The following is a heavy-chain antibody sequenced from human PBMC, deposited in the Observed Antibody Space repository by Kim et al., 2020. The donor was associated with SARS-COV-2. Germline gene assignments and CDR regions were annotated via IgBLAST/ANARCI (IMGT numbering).Heavy chain of an antibody. CDR1: GFTFSSYG. D-gene: IGHD6-19*01. Sequence: GGSLRLSCAASGFTFSSYGMHWVRQAPGKGLEWVAVIWYDGSNKYYADSVKGRFTISRDNSKNTLYLQMNSLRAEDTAVYYCARGGAWYSSGPNFDYWGQGTLVTVSS. J-gene: IGHJ4*02. V-gene: IGHV3-33*01. CDR3: ARGGAWYSSGPNFDY. CDR2: IWYDGSNK.